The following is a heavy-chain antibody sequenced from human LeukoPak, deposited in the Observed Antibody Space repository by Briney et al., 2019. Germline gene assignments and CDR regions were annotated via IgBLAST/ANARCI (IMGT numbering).Heavy chain of an antibody. Sequence: ESLQISCKGSGYSFTSYWIGWVRQMPGKGLEWMGIIYPGDSDTRYSPSFQGQVTISADKSISTAYLQWSSLKASDTAMYYCARQDDYGDYVGAFDIWGQGTMVTVSS. V-gene: IGHV5-51*01. CDR3: ARQDDYGDYVGAFDI. CDR2: IYPGDSDT. CDR1: GYSFTSYW. D-gene: IGHD4-17*01. J-gene: IGHJ3*02.